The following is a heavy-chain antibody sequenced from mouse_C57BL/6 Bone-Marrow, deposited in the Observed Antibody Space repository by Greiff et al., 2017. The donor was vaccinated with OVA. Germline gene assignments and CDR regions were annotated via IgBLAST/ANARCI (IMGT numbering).Heavy chain of an antibody. V-gene: IGHV1-75*01. J-gene: IGHJ3*01. Sequence: VQLQQSGPELVKPGASVKISCKASGYTFTDYYINWVKQRPGQGLEWIGWIFPGSGSTYYNEKFKGKATLTVDKSSSTAFMLLSSLTSEDSAVYFGGREEYPAWFAYWGQGTLVTVSA. CDR1: GYTFTDYY. CDR3: GREEYPAWFAY. D-gene: IGHD5-1*01. CDR2: IFPGSGST.